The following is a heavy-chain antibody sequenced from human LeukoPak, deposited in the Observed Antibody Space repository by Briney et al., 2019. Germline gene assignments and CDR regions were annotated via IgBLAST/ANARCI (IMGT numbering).Heavy chain of an antibody. V-gene: IGHV1-8*03. J-gene: IGHJ5*02. CDR3: ARGHCTSTSCGDWFDP. Sequence: VSVKVSCKTSGYTFTNFDINWVRQATGQGLEWMGWMNPDSGNTGYAQKFQGRVTITRNTSISTAYMELSSLRSEDTAIYYCARGHCTSTSCGDWFDPWGQGTLVTVSS. CDR1: GYTFTNFD. CDR2: MNPDSGNT. D-gene: IGHD2-2*01.